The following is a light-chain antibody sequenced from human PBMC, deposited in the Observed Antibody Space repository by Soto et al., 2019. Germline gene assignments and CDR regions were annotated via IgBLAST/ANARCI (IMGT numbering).Light chain of an antibody. J-gene: IGKJ4*01. CDR1: QSVSSN. V-gene: IGKV3-15*01. CDR3: QQYNDWPPIT. Sequence: EIVMTQSPATLSVSPGARATLSGRSSQSVSSNLAWYQQKPGQAPRLVIFDASTRAAGIPDRFTGRGSGTEFTLTISSLQSEDSAVSFCQQYNDWPPITVGGGTQVEIK. CDR2: DAS.